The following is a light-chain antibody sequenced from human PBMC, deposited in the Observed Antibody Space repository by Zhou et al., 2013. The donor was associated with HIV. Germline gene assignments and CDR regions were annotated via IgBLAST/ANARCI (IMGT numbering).Light chain of an antibody. CDR3: QQSYSTPPVT. Sequence: IQMTQSPSSLSASVGDRVTITCRASQSITTYLNWYQQKPGKAPKLLIYAASTLQSGVPSRFSGSGSGTDFTLTISSLQPEDFAIYYCQQSYSTPPVTFGGGTKVEIK. V-gene: IGKV1-39*01. J-gene: IGKJ4*01. CDR1: QSITTY. CDR2: AAS.